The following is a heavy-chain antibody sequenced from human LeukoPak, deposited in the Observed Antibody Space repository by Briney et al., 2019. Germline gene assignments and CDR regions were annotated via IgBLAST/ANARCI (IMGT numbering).Heavy chain of an antibody. CDR1: GFSLSTSGVG. CDR3: PHSPSIAAAGTDYYYYMDV. Sequence: SGPTLVKPTQTLTLTCTFSGFSLSTSGVGVGWIRQPPGKALEWLALIYWDDEKRYSPSLKRRLTITKYPSKHPVVLTMTNVDPVDTATYYCPHSPSIAAAGTDYYYYMDVWGKGTTVTVSS. J-gene: IGHJ6*03. D-gene: IGHD6-13*01. CDR2: IYWDDEK. V-gene: IGHV2-5*02.